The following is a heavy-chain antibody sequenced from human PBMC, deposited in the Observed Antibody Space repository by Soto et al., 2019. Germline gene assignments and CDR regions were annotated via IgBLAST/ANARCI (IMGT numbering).Heavy chain of an antibody. CDR3: AKDWRDGYNNDLFDY. D-gene: IGHD4-4*01. CDR2: ISYDGSNK. CDR1: GFTFSSYG. Sequence: QVQLVESGGGVVQPGRSLRLSCAASGFTFSSYGMHWVRQAPGKGLEWVAVISYDGSNKYYADSVKGRFTIPRDNSKNTLYLQMNSLRAEDTAVYYCAKDWRDGYNNDLFDYWGQGTLVTVSS. V-gene: IGHV3-30*18. J-gene: IGHJ4*02.